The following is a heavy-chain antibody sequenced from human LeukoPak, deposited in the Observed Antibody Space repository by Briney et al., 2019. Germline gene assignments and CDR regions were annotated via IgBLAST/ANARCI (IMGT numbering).Heavy chain of an antibody. CDR2: INPSGGST. CDR3: ARGGYHGSGSYFFY. V-gene: IGHV1-46*01. J-gene: IGHJ4*02. CDR1: GYSFTSYY. D-gene: IGHD3-10*01. Sequence: ASVKVSCKSSGYSFTSYYMHLVRQAPGRGLEWMGIINPSGGSTSYAQKFQGRVTMTRDTSTSTVYMEMSSLRSEDTAVYYCARGGYHGSGSYFFYWGQGTLVTVSS.